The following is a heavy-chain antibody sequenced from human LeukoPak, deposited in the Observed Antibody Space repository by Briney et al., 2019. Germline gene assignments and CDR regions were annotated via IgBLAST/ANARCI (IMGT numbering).Heavy chain of an antibody. CDR2: INHSGST. J-gene: IGHJ4*02. CDR1: GGSFSGYY. V-gene: IGHV4-34*01. CDR3: ARSASYYFDY. Sequence: SETLSLTCAVYGGSFSGYYWSWIRQPPGKGLEWIGEINHSGSTNYNPSLKSRVTISVDTSKNQFSLKLSSVTAADTAVYYCARSASYYFDYWAREPWSPSPQ.